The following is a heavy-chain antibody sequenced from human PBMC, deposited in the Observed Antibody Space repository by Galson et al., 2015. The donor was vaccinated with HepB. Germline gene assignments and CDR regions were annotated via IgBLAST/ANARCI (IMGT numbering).Heavy chain of an antibody. D-gene: IGHD3-10*01. CDR1: GFTFSSYS. Sequence: SLRLSCAASGFTFSSYSMNWVRQAPGKGLEWVSSISSSSSYIYYADSVKGRFTISRDNAKNSLYLQMNSLRAEDTAVYYCARGGLLWFGEFSDWGNWFDPWGQGTLVTVSS. J-gene: IGHJ5*02. V-gene: IGHV3-21*01. CDR3: ARGGLLWFGEFSDWGNWFDP. CDR2: ISSSSSYI.